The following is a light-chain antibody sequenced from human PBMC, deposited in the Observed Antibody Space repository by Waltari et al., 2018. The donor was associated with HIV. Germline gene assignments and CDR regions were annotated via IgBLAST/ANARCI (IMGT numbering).Light chain of an antibody. CDR2: KDS. Sequence: SYELTQPPSVSVSPAQTARITCSGDALPKQYAYWYQQKPGQAPVLVIYKDSERPSGIPVRFSGSSSGTTVTLTISGVQAEDEADYYCQSADSSGTYEVFGGGTKLTVL. CDR3: QSADSSGTYEV. J-gene: IGLJ3*02. CDR1: ALPKQY. V-gene: IGLV3-25*03.